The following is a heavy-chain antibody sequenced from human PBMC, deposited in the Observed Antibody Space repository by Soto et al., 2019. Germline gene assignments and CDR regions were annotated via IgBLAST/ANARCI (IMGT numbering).Heavy chain of an antibody. D-gene: IGHD1-26*01. Sequence: ASVKVSCKASGFTFSTYDIHWVRQATGQVLEWMGLMNPITGNAGYAQKFQGRVTMTRNTSIATAYMELSSLRSEDTAVYYCARRKERSGPHYFDSWGQGSLVTVSS. CDR3: ARRKERSGPHYFDS. V-gene: IGHV1-8*01. CDR1: GFTFSTYD. CDR2: MNPITGNA. J-gene: IGHJ4*02.